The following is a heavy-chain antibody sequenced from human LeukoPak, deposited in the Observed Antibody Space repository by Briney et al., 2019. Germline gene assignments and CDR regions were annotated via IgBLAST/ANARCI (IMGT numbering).Heavy chain of an antibody. CDR2: INPNSGGT. CDR3: ARDPPYYYDSSGYYAHDY. CDR1: GYTFTGYY. J-gene: IGHJ4*02. V-gene: IGHV1-2*02. Sequence: ASVKVSCKASGYTFTGYYMHWVRQAPGQGLEWMGWINPNSGGTNYAQKFQGRVTMTRDTSISTAYMELSRLRSDDTAVYYCARDPPYYYDSSGYYAHDYWGQGTLVTASS. D-gene: IGHD3-22*01.